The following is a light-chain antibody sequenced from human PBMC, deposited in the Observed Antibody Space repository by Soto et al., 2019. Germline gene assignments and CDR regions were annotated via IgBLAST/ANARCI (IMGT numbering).Light chain of an antibody. Sequence: DIQMTPSPSSMSASVGDRVTITCRASQSISAYLNWYQQKPGKAPKLLIYAASRLQSGVPSRFSGSGSGTDFTLTISSLQAEDFATYYCQESYGTPSVNCGPGTNGEIK. CDR2: AAS. CDR3: QESYGTPSVN. V-gene: IGKV1-39*01. CDR1: QSISAY. J-gene: IGKJ3*01.